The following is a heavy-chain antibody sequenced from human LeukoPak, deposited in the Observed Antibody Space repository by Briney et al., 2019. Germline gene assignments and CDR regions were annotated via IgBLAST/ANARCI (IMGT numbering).Heavy chain of an antibody. J-gene: IGHJ4*02. CDR2: ISSSSSTI. Sequence: HPGGSLRLSCAASGFTFSSYSMNWVRQAPGKGLEWVSYISSSSSTIYYADSVKGRFTISRDNSKNTLYLQMNSLKTEATAVYYXXTDHNGYFDYWGQGTLVTVSS. D-gene: IGHD1-1*01. CDR1: GFTFSSYS. CDR3: XTDHNGYFDY. V-gene: IGHV3-48*01.